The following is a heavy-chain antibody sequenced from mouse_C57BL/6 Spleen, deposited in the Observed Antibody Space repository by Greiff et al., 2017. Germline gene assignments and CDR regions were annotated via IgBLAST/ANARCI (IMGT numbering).Heavy chain of an antibody. CDR1: GFTFSDYY. CDR3: ARGGLRRGFAY. V-gene: IGHV5-16*01. D-gene: IGHD2-4*01. J-gene: IGHJ3*01. Sequence: EVQRVESEGGLVQPGSSMKLSCTASGFTFSDYYMAWVRQVPEKGLEWVANINYDGSSTYYLDSLKSRFIISRDNAKNILYLQMSSLKSEDTATYYCARGGLRRGFAYWGQGTLVTVSA. CDR2: INYDGSST.